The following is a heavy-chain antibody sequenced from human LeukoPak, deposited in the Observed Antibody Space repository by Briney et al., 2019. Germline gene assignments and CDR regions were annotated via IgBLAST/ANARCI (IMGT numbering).Heavy chain of an antibody. J-gene: IGHJ4*02. Sequence: GGSLTLSCAASGFTVSSKYMTWVRQAPGKGLEWVSVIYSGGSTFYADSVRGRFTISRDSSKNTVYLQMSSLRAEDTAVYYCARGRGSYYDTTGGLDYWGQGTLVTVSS. V-gene: IGHV3-53*01. CDR3: ARGRGSYYDTTGGLDY. D-gene: IGHD3-22*01. CDR1: GFTVSSKY. CDR2: IYSGGST.